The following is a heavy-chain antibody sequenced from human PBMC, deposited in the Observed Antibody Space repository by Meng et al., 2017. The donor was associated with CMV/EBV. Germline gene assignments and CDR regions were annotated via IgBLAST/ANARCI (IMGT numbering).Heavy chain of an antibody. CDR1: GFSFSDSY. D-gene: IGHD1-1*01. Sequence: AYGFSFSDSYISWVRQAPGKGPEWVSVIHGGGGTYHADSAKGRFTISRDSSKNTMYLQMNSLRAEDTAVYYCAREGPCPNSNWYCDFWGQGTLVTVSS. J-gene: IGHJ4*02. V-gene: IGHV3-53*01. CDR3: AREGPCPNSNWYCDF. CDR2: IHGGGGT.